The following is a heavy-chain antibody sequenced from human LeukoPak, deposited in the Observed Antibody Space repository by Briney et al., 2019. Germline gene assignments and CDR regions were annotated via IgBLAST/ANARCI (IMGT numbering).Heavy chain of an antibody. D-gene: IGHD4-23*01. J-gene: IGHJ4*02. CDR1: GFTFSTYA. CDR3: AKGGHDFNSFYW. Sequence: GGSLRLSCADSGFTFSTYAMGWVRQAPGKGLVWVSSIKAGGGDPFYADSVKGRVTISRDNSKNTLFLQLNSLRAEDTAVYYCAKGGHDFNSFYWWGQGTLVTVSS. CDR2: IKAGGGDP. V-gene: IGHV3-23*01.